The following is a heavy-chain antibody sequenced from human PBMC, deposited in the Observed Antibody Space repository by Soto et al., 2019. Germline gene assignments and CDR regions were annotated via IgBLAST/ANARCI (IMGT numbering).Heavy chain of an antibody. CDR2: VSIGGST. D-gene: IGHD2-15*01. CDR1: GFTFSSYA. Sequence: DVQLLESGGGLVQPEGSLRLSCAASGFTFSSYAMGWVRQGPGKGLEWVAVVSIGGSTHYADSVRGRFTISSDNSKNTLSLQMNSLTAEYTAVYFCAKRRGAGGHFDYWGQGALVTVSS. CDR3: AKRRGAGGHFDY. V-gene: IGHV3-23*01. J-gene: IGHJ4*02.